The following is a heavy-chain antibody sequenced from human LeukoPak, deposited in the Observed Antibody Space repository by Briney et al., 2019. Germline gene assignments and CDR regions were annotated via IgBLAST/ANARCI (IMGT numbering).Heavy chain of an antibody. J-gene: IGHJ4*02. CDR2: ISSSSSYI. CDR1: GFTFSSYS. CDR3: ARSSGSYDRFDY. D-gene: IGHD3-10*01. V-gene: IGHV3-21*01. Sequence: GGSLRLSCAASGFTFSSYSMNWVRQAPGKGLEWVSSISSSSSYIYYADSVKGRFTISRDNAKNSLYLQMNSLRAEDTAVYYCARSSGSYDRFDYWGQGTLVTVSS.